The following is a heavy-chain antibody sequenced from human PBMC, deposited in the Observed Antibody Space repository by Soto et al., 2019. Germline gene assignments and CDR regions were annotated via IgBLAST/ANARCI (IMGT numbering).Heavy chain of an antibody. D-gene: IGHD2-15*01. CDR1: GFTFSSYA. V-gene: IGHV3-23*01. CDR3: AKDEIVVVVAATMDV. Sequence: GGSLRLSCAASGFTFSSYAMSWVRQAPGKGLEWVSAISGSGGSTYYADSVKDRFTISRDNSKNTLYLQMNSLRAEDTAVYYCAKDEIVVVVAATMDVWGQGTTVTVSS. J-gene: IGHJ6*02. CDR2: ISGSGGST.